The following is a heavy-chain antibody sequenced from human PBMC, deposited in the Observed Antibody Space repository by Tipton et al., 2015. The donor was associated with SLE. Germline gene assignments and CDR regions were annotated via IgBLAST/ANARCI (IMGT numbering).Heavy chain of an antibody. CDR2: INPNSGGT. CDR3: ARIAVAGKGGYYFDY. D-gene: IGHD6-19*01. V-gene: IGHV1-2*02. Sequence: QLVQSGAEVKKPGASVKVSCKASGYTFTGYYMHWVRQAPGQGLEWMGWINPNSGGTNYAQKFQGRVTMTRDTSISTAYMELSRLRSDDTAVYYCARIAVAGKGGYYFDYWGQGTLVTVSS. CDR1: GYTFTGYY. J-gene: IGHJ4*02.